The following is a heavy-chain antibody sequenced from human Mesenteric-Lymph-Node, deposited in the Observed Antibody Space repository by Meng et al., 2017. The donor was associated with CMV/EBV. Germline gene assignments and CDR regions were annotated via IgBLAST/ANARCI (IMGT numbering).Heavy chain of an antibody. CDR2: IYYNGYT. CDR3: ARDSKYIAFGTDY. Sequence: LRLSCVVSGGSISSGGYYWSWIRQPPGKGLEWIGYIYYNGYTQYNPSLKSRVTISVDTSKNQFSLRLTSVTAADTAVYYCARDSKYIAFGTDYWSQGTLVTVSS. V-gene: IGHV4-31*11. CDR1: GGSISSGGYY. D-gene: IGHD4-11*01. J-gene: IGHJ4*02.